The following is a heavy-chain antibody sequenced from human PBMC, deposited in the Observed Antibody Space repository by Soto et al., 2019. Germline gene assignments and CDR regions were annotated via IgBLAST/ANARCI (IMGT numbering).Heavy chain of an antibody. CDR2: IYYSGST. V-gene: IGHV4-39*01. D-gene: IGHD2-2*01. J-gene: IGHJ6*02. CDR1: GGSISSSSYY. Sequence: QLQLQESGPGLVKPSETLSLTCTVSGGSISSSSYYWSWIRQPPVKGLEWIGSIYYSGSTYYNPSLKSRVTISVDTSKNQFSLKLSSVTAADTAVYYCARQPEPRDIVLVPAAIRYYGMDVWGQGTTVTVSS. CDR3: ARQPEPRDIVLVPAAIRYYGMDV.